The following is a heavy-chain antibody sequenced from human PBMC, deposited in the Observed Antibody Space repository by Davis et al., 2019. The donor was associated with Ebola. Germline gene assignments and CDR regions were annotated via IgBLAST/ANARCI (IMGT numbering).Heavy chain of an antibody. Sequence: GESLKISCAASEFTFSSYVMHWVRQAPGKGLEWVALISYDGSNKYYADSVKGRFTISGDNSKNTLYLQMNSLRAEDTAVYYCANWVSDYGGQGTLVTVSS. CDR1: EFTFSSYV. D-gene: IGHD2-8*01. J-gene: IGHJ4*02. CDR2: ISYDGSNK. CDR3: ANWVSDY. V-gene: IGHV3-30*14.